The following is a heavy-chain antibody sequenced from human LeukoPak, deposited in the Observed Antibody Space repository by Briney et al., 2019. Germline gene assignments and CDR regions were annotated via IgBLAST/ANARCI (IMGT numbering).Heavy chain of an antibody. D-gene: IGHD5-24*01. CDR1: GGSISSGGYY. CDR2: IYYSGST. J-gene: IGHJ3*02. Sequence: PSETLSLTCTVSGGSISSGGYYWRWIRQHPGKGLEWIGYIYYSGSTYYNPSLKSRVTISVDTSKNQFSLKLSSVTAADTAVYYCARADDYLNAFDIWGQGTMVTVSS. V-gene: IGHV4-31*03. CDR3: ARADDYLNAFDI.